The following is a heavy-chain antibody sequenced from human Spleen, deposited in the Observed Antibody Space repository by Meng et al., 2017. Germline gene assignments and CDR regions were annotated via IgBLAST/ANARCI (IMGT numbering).Heavy chain of an antibody. Sequence: GGSLRLSCRASGLTLTNYWMHWVRQAPGRGLVWVSRINSDGTSRDYAESVKGRFTISRDNAKNTLYLQMNSLTAEDTAVYYCARVGSSAAGTRMGYDYWGQGTLVTVSS. CDR2: INSDGTSR. D-gene: IGHD6-13*01. CDR3: ARVGSSAAGTRMGYDY. J-gene: IGHJ4*02. V-gene: IGHV3-74*01. CDR1: GLTLTNYW.